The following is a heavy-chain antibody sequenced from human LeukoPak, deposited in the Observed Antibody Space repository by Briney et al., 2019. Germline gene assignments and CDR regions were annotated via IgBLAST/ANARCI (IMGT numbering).Heavy chain of an antibody. CDR2: IIPIFGTA. V-gene: IGHV1-69*13. Sequence: GASVKVSCKASGGTFSSYAISWVRQAPGQGLEWMGGIIPIFGTANYAQKFQGRVTITADESTSTAYMELSSLRSEDTAVYYCAPLGGFGELSYWGQGTLVTVSS. CDR3: APLGGFGELSY. J-gene: IGHJ4*02. D-gene: IGHD3-10*01. CDR1: GGTFSSYA.